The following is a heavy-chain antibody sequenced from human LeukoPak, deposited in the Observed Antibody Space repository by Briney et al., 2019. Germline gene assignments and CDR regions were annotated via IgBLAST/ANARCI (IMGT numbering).Heavy chain of an antibody. J-gene: IGHJ3*02. Sequence: SETLSLTCSVSGGSISSHHWSWIRQSAGKGLEWIGRIYSSGSTTYNPSLKSRVTMSVDTSNNQFSLKLTSVTAADTALYYCARSWMVGEGAFDIWGQGSMVIVSS. CDR1: GGSISSHH. CDR3: ARSWMVGEGAFDI. D-gene: IGHD1-26*01. CDR2: IYSSGST. V-gene: IGHV4-4*07.